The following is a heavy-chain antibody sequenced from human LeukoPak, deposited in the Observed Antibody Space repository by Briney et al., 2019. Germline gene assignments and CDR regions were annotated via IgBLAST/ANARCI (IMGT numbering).Heavy chain of an antibody. CDR3: ARVGITMVRGAATDDAFDI. V-gene: IGHV7-4-1*02. J-gene: IGHJ3*02. CDR2: INTNTGNP. D-gene: IGHD3-10*01. CDR1: GYTFTSYA. Sequence: ASVKVSCKASGYTFTSYAMNWVRQAPGQGLERMGWINTNTGNPTYAQGFTGRFVFSLDTSVSTAYLHISSLQAEDTAVYYCARVGITMVRGAATDDAFDIWGQGTMVTASS.